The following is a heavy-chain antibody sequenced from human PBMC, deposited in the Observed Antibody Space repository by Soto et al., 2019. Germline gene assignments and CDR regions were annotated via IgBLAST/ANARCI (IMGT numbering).Heavy chain of an antibody. CDR1: GFTFSSYG. J-gene: IGHJ4*02. V-gene: IGHV3-30*18. D-gene: IGHD2-15*01. Sequence: PGGSLRLSCAASGFTFSSYGMHWVRQAPGKGLEWVAVISYDGSNKYYADSVKGRFTISRDNSKNTLYLQMNSLRAEDTAVYYCAKDLSSRVVVAASYWGQGTLVTVSS. CDR2: ISYDGSNK. CDR3: AKDLSSRVVVAASY.